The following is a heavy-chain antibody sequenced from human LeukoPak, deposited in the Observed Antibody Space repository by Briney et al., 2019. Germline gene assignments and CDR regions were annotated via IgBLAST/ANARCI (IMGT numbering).Heavy chain of an antibody. J-gene: IGHJ4*02. CDR1: GFTFSTYS. Sequence: PGGSLRLSCTASGFTFSTYSMNWVRQAPGKGLEWVASISDRGTYIYYADSVKGRFTISRDNAKNSLYLQMNSLRAEDTAVYYCANHIACGSTTCPPFDSWGQGTLVTVSS. CDR3: ANHIACGSTTCPPFDS. CDR2: ISDRGTYI. D-gene: IGHD2-2*01. V-gene: IGHV3-21*01.